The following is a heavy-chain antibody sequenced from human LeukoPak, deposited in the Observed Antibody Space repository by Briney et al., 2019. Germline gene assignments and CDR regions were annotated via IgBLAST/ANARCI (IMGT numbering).Heavy chain of an antibody. D-gene: IGHD5-12*01. CDR3: ARAVDIVATTPFDL. V-gene: IGHV3-66*01. J-gene: IGHJ3*01. CDR1: GFTVSNNY. CDR2: LYTGGTT. Sequence: SGGSLRLSCAASGFTVSNNYMTWVRQAPGKGLEWVSVLYTGGTTYYADSVKGRFTISRDNSKNTVYLDMNSLRAEDTAVYYCARAVDIVATTPFDLWGQGTMVTVSS.